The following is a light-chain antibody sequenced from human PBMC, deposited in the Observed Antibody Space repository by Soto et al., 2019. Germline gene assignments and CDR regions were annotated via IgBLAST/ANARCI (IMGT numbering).Light chain of an antibody. CDR2: EVN. Sequence: QSALTQPPSASGSPGQSVTISCTGTSSDVGGYNYVSWYQQHPGRAPRLMIYEVNKRPSGVPDRFSGSKPGDTASLTVSGLQAEDEADYYCYSYAGSHNVFGTGTKVTVL. CDR1: SSDVGGYNY. J-gene: IGLJ1*01. V-gene: IGLV2-8*01. CDR3: YSYAGSHNV.